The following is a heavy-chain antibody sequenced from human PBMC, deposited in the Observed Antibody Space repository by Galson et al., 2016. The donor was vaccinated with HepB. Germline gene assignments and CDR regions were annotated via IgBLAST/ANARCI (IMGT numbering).Heavy chain of an antibody. CDR3: ARVGAEGWDP. D-gene: IGHD2-15*01. CDR1: GFTLNGYG. J-gene: IGHJ5*02. Sequence: QSGAEVKKPGASVKVSCKTLGFTLNGYGVTWVRQAPGQGLEWMGWISGYGGKTGYALKFQGRITVTIDTSTATVYMEMRRLTSDDTAVYYCARVGAEGWDPWGQGTLVTV. CDR2: ISGYGGKT. V-gene: IGHV1-18*01.